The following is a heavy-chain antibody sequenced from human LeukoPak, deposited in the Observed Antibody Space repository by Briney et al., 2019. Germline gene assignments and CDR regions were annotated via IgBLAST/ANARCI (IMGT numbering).Heavy chain of an antibody. Sequence: GGSLGLSCAASGFTFSSYAMHWVRQAPGKGPEWVAHISFDGTNKFYADSVKGRFTISKDNSRNTLYLQMNSLRVEDTALYYCARGIAAEAEFWGQGTLVTVSS. D-gene: IGHD6-13*01. V-gene: IGHV3-30-3*01. CDR2: ISFDGTNK. CDR3: ARGIAAEAEF. J-gene: IGHJ4*02. CDR1: GFTFSSYA.